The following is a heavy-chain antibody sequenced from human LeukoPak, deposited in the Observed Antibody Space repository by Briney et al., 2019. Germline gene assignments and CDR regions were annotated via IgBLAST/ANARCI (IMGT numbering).Heavy chain of an antibody. J-gene: IGHJ6*03. CDR2: ISWNSGSI. CDR3: AKAQRYGSYYYYMDV. Sequence: GGSLRLSCAASGFTFEDYAMHWVRQAPGKGLEWVSGISWNSGSIGYADSVKGRFTISRDNAKNSLYLQMNSLRAEDTALYYCAKAQRYGSYYYYMDVWGKGTTVTVSS. CDR1: GFTFEDYA. V-gene: IGHV3-9*01. D-gene: IGHD3-10*01.